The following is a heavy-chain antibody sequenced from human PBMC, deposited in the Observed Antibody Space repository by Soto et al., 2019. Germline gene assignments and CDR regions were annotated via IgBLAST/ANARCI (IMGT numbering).Heavy chain of an antibody. CDR1: ALPFSSYA. J-gene: IGHJ4*02. CDR2: VSGIGGST. V-gene: IGHV3-23*01. Sequence: PGGSLRRSCAASALPFSSYAMSAVRQAPGKGLEWVSAVSGIGGSTYYADAVKGRFTIPRDNSKNTLYLQMNSLRAEDTAVYYCAKGRTADYFDYWGQGTLVTVSS. CDR3: AKGRTADYFDY.